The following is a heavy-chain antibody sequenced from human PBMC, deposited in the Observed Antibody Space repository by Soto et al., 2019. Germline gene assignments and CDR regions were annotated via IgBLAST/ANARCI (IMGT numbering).Heavy chain of an antibody. D-gene: IGHD6-6*01. Sequence: GASVKVSCKASGYTFTSYGISGVRQAPGQGLEWMGWISAYNGNTNYAQKLQGRVTMTTDTSTSTAYMELRSLRSDDTAVYYCARSYSSSSFSYYYYGMDVWGQGTTVTSP. V-gene: IGHV1-18*01. CDR2: ISAYNGNT. CDR3: ARSYSSSSFSYYYYGMDV. J-gene: IGHJ6*02. CDR1: GYTFTSYG.